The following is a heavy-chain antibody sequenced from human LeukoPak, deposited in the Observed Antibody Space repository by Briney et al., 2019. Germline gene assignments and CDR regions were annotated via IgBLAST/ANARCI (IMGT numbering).Heavy chain of an antibody. CDR1: GFTFRTYW. CDR3: ARGGRHYYDGRPPDY. CDR2: IGGDGSNT. D-gene: IGHD3-22*01. Sequence: GGSLRLSCGASGFTFRTYWMHWVRQAPGKGLVWVSRIGGDGSNTNFADSVRGRFAISRDNAKNTLYLQMNSLRAEDTAVYYCARGGRHYYDGRPPDYWGQGTLVTVSS. J-gene: IGHJ4*02. V-gene: IGHV3-74*01.